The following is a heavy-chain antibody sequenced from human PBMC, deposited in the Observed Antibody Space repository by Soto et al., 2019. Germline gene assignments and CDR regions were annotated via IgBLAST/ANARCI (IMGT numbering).Heavy chain of an antibody. J-gene: IGHJ5*02. CDR2: IYPGDSDT. CDR1: GYSFTSYW. CDR3: ARGATSSSPQYNWFDP. Sequence: LGESLKISCKGSGYSFTSYWIGWVRQMPGKGLEWMGIIYPGDSDTRYSPSFQGQVTISADKSISTAYLQWSSLKASDTAMYYCARGATSSSPQYNWFDPWGQGTLVTVSS. D-gene: IGHD6-6*01. V-gene: IGHV5-51*01.